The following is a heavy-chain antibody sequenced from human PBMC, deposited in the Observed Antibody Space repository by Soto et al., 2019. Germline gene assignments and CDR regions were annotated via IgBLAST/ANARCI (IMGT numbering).Heavy chain of an antibody. J-gene: IGHJ6*03. V-gene: IGHV4-39*01. CDR2: IYYSGST. CDR1: GGSISSSSYY. D-gene: IGHD3-3*01. Sequence: SETLSLTCTVSGGSISSSSYYWGWIRQPPGKGLEWIGSIYYSGSTYYNPSLKSRVTISVDTSKNQFSLKLSSVTAADTAVYYCARSGPPHYDFWSGYFMRYYYYMDVWGKGTTVTVSS. CDR3: ARSGPPHYDFWSGYFMRYYYYMDV.